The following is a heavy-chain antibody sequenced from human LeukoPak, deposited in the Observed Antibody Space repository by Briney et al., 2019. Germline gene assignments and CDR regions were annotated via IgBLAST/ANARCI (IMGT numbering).Heavy chain of an antibody. CDR3: AIDLGYYDSLPGDY. V-gene: IGHV1-18*01. J-gene: IGHJ4*02. CDR1: GYTFTSYG. CDR2: ISAYNGNT. D-gene: IGHD3-22*01. Sequence: GASVKVSCKASGYTFTSYGISWVRQAPGQGLEWMGWISAYNGNTNYAQKLQGRVTMTTDTSTSTAYMELRSLRSDDTAVYYCAIDLGYYDSLPGDYWGQGTLVTVSS.